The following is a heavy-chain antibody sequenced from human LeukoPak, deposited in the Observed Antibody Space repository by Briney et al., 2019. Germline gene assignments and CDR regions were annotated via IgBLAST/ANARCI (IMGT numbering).Heavy chain of an antibody. V-gene: IGHV3-30-3*01. D-gene: IGHD6-13*01. Sequence: GGSMRLSCAASGFIFSSYAVQWVRQAPGKGLEWVAVISYDGSNKYYADSVKGRFTISRDNSKNTLYLQMNSLRAEDTAVCYCARGLLSSWYFRVDYYYGMDVWGQGTTVTVSS. CDR3: ARGLLSSWYFRVDYYYGMDV. CDR1: GFIFSSYA. CDR2: ISYDGSNK. J-gene: IGHJ6*02.